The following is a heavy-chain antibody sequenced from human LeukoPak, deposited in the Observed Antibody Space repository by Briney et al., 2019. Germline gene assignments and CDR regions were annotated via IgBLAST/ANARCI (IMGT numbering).Heavy chain of an antibody. CDR2: ISGSGGST. J-gene: IGHJ3*02. D-gene: IGHD5-24*01. CDR1: GFTFSSYA. Sequence: GGSLRLSCAASGFTFSSYAMSWVRQAPGKGLEWVSAISGSGGSTYYAYSVKGRFTISRDNSKNTLYLQMNSLRAEDTAVYYCARWARDGYNSVYAFDIWGQGTMVTVSS. V-gene: IGHV3-23*01. CDR3: ARWARDGYNSVYAFDI.